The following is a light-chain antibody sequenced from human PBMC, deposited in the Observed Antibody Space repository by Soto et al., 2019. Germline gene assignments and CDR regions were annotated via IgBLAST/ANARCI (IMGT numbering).Light chain of an antibody. Sequence: ETVMTQSPATLSVSPGERATLSCGASQSVSTNLAWYQQKPGQVPRLLIYGASTRASDIPARFSGGGSGTDFTLTIRSLQSEDFAVYYCHQYNEWPLTFGGGTKVEIE. CDR2: GAS. CDR3: HQYNEWPLT. CDR1: QSVSTN. V-gene: IGKV3-15*01. J-gene: IGKJ4*01.